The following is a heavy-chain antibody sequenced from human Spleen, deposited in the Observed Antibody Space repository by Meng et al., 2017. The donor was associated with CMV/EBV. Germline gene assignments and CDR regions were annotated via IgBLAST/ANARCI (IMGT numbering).Heavy chain of an antibody. CDR2: IRQDGSEK. D-gene: IGHD2-2*03. Sequence: GESLKISCAASGFIFSSYWMTWVRQAPGKGLEWVANIRQDGSEKYYVDSVKGRFTISRDNAKNSLYLQMNSLRVEDTAVYYCARDSGYCSSTNCYASFYYYGMDVWGQGTTVTVSS. V-gene: IGHV3-7*01. CDR3: ARDSGYCSSTNCYASFYYYGMDV. CDR1: GFIFSSYW. J-gene: IGHJ6*02.